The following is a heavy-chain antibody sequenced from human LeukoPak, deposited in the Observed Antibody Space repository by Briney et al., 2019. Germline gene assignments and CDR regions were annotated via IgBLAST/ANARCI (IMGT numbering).Heavy chain of an antibody. CDR3: ARSHSGSYHNYFDY. Sequence: PGGSLRLSCAASGFTFSSYWMHWVRQAPGEGLVWVSRINSDGSSTSYADSVKGRFTISRDNAKNTLYLQMNSLRAEDTAVYYCARSHSGSYHNYFDYWGQGTLVTVSS. V-gene: IGHV3-74*01. CDR2: INSDGSST. D-gene: IGHD1-26*01. J-gene: IGHJ4*02. CDR1: GFTFSSYW.